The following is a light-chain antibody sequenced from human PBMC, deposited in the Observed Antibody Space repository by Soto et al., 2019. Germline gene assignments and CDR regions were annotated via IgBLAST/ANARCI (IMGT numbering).Light chain of an antibody. CDR2: DAS. CDR1: QSISSY. CDR3: QQRPSWT. Sequence: EIVLTQSPATLSLSPGERATLSCRASQSISSYLAWYQQKPGQAPRLLIYDASNRATGLPARFSGSGSGTDFALTISSLEPEDFAVYYCQQRPSWTFGQGNKVEI. V-gene: IGKV3-11*01. J-gene: IGKJ1*01.